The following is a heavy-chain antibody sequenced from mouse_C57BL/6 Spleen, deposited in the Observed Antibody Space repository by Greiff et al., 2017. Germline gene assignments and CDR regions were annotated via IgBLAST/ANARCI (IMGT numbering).Heavy chain of an antibody. Sequence: EVQVVESGGGLVKPGGSLKLSCAASGFTFSDYGMHWVRQAPETGLEWVAYISSGSSTIYYADTVKGRFTISRDNAKNTLFLQMTSLRSEDTAMYYCAREDYYGSSYGYFDVWGTGTTVTVSS. CDR3: AREDYYGSSYGYFDV. D-gene: IGHD1-1*01. J-gene: IGHJ1*03. CDR1: GFTFSDYG. CDR2: ISSGSSTI. V-gene: IGHV5-17*01.